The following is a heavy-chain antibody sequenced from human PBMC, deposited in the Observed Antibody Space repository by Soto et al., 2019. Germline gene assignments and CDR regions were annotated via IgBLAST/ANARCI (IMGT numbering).Heavy chain of an antibody. CDR3: AKDLLYSGSTYYFDY. Sequence: GGSLRLSCAASGFTFSSYAMSWVRQAPGKGLEWVSAISGSGGSTYYADSVKGRFTISRDNSKNTLYLQMNSLRAEDTAVYYCAKDLLYSGSTYYFDYWGQGTLVTVSS. D-gene: IGHD1-26*01. J-gene: IGHJ4*02. V-gene: IGHV3-23*01. CDR1: GFTFSSYA. CDR2: ISGSGGST.